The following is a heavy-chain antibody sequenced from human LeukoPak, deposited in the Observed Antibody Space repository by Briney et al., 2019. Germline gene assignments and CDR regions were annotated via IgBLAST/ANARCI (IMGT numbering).Heavy chain of an antibody. D-gene: IGHD3-3*01. V-gene: IGHV1-8*02. Sequence: ASVKVSCKASGYTFTSYGISWVRQAPGQGLEWMGWMNPNSGNTGYAQKFQGRVTMTRNTSIETAYMELSSLRSEDTAVYYCARRYYDFWSGLDVWGQGTTVTVSS. J-gene: IGHJ6*02. CDR1: GYTFTSYG. CDR2: MNPNSGNT. CDR3: ARRYYDFWSGLDV.